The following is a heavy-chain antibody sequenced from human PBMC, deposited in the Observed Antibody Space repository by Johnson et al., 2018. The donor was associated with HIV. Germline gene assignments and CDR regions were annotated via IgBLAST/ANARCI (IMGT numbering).Heavy chain of an antibody. CDR2: INWNGGST. CDR1: GFKFDDYG. D-gene: IGHD3-10*01. V-gene: IGHV3-20*04. CDR3: ARDRFGSGRPNAFYI. Sequence: MLLVESGGGVVRPGGSLRLSCAASGFKFDDYGMSWVRQVPGKGLEWVSGINWNGGSTGYADSVKGRFTISRDNAKNSLYLQMNSLRVEDTAVYYCARDRFGSGRPNAFYIWGQGTMVTVSS. J-gene: IGHJ3*02.